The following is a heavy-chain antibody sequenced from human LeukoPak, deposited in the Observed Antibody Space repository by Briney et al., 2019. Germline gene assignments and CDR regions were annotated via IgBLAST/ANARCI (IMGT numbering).Heavy chain of an antibody. Sequence: SETLSLTCTVSGGSISSYYWSWIRQPPGKGPEWIGYIYYSGSTNYNPSLKSRVTISVDTSKNQFSLKLSSVTAADTAVYYCARDLEAFDIWGQGTMVTVSS. CDR3: ARDLEAFDI. D-gene: IGHD5-24*01. V-gene: IGHV4-59*01. J-gene: IGHJ3*02. CDR2: IYYSGST. CDR1: GGSISSYY.